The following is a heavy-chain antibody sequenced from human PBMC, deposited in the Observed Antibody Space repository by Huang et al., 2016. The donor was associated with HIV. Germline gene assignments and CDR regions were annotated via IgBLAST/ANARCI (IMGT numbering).Heavy chain of an antibody. Sequence: QVQLVESGGGVVQPGTSLRLSCAASGFIFSNFGMHWVRQAPGKGLEWVAVMSYDGRSDRYSDSVKGRFTIYRDNDKNTLSLEMNRLRHDDTAVYYCAKESRWFSDFDQWGQGTLVTVSS. D-gene: IGHD2-15*01. CDR1: GFIFSNFG. CDR2: MSYDGRSD. V-gene: IGHV3-30*18. CDR3: AKESRWFSDFDQ. J-gene: IGHJ5*02.